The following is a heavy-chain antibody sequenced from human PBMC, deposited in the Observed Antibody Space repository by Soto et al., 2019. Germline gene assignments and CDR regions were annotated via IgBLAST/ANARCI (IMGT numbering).Heavy chain of an antibody. Sequence: QVQLVQSGAEVKKPGASVKVSCKASGYTFTSYGISWVRQAPGQGLEWMGWISAYNGNTNYAQKLQGRVTMTTDTSTSTAYMELRSLRSDDTAVYYCASGTTYYDILTGYYPAPLTRPPRLGSDYGMDVWGQGTTVTVSS. V-gene: IGHV1-18*01. CDR3: ASGTTYYDILTGYYPAPLTRPPRLGSDYGMDV. CDR1: GYTFTSYG. D-gene: IGHD3-9*01. CDR2: ISAYNGNT. J-gene: IGHJ6*02.